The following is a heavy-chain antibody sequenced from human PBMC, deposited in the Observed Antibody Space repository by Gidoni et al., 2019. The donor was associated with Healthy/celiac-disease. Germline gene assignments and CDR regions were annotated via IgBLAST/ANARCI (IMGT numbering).Heavy chain of an antibody. D-gene: IGHD3-16*01. Sequence: EVQLVESGGGLVQPGGSLRLSCSASGFPFSGHSMHWVRQAPGKGLEYVSAISSNGGSTYYADSVKGRFTISRDNSKNALYLQMSSLRAEDTAVYYCVIKPNYDYVWGSLASDYWGQGTLVTVSS. CDR3: VIKPNYDYVWGSLASDY. J-gene: IGHJ4*02. CDR1: GFPFSGHS. V-gene: IGHV3-64D*06. CDR2: ISSNGGST.